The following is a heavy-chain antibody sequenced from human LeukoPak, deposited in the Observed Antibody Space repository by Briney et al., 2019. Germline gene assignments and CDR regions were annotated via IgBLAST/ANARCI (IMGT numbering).Heavy chain of an antibody. CDR2: IRYDGNNK. D-gene: IGHD6-19*01. CDR3: AKDRGGSGWSHFDF. Sequence: GVSLRLSCVASGFTFSTYGMHWVRQAPGKGLEWVAFIRYDGNNKYYIDSVKGRFTISRDNSKNTLYLQMNSLSPEDTAVYYCAKDRGGSGWSHFDFWGQGTLVTVSS. CDR1: GFTFSTYG. J-gene: IGHJ4*02. V-gene: IGHV3-30*02.